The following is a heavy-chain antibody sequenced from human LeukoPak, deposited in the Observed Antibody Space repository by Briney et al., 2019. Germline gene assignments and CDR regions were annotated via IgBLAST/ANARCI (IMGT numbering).Heavy chain of an antibody. CDR2: IYHSGST. V-gene: IGHV4-30-2*01. J-gene: IGHJ4*02. D-gene: IGHD3-10*01. CDR1: GGSISSGGYS. CDR3: ARAKFYGSGNYYPFEY. Sequence: SETLSLTCAVSGGSISSGGYSWSWIRQPPGKGLEWIGYIYHSGSTYYNPSLKSRVTISVDRSKNQFSLKLSSVTAADTAVYYCARAKFYGSGNYYPFEYWGQGTLVTVSS.